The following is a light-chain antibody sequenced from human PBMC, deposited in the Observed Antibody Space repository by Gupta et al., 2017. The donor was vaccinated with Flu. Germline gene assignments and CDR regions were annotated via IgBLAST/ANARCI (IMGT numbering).Light chain of an antibody. J-gene: IGKJ1*01. CDR1: QSLSSN. CDR2: DAS. CDR3: QQDNYRPRS. V-gene: IGKV3-15*01. Sequence: PATLSVSPGERATLSCRASQSLSSNLAWYQQKPGQAPRLLIYDASTRATGVPARFSGSGSGTEFTLTISRLQSEDFAIYFCQQDNYRPRSFGQGTKVEVK.